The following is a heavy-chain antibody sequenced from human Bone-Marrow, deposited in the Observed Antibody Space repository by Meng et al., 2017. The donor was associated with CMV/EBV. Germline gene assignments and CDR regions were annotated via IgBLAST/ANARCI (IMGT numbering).Heavy chain of an antibody. Sequence: GESLKISCAASGFTFSSYRMNWLRQAPGKGLEWVSRINSDGSSTSYADSVKGRFTISRDNAKNTLYLQMNSLRAEDTAVYYCASENSITIFGVVTHYGMDVWGQGTTVTVSS. CDR3: ASENSITIFGVVTHYGMDV. D-gene: IGHD3-3*01. J-gene: IGHJ6*02. CDR2: INSDGSST. V-gene: IGHV3-74*01. CDR1: GFTFSSYR.